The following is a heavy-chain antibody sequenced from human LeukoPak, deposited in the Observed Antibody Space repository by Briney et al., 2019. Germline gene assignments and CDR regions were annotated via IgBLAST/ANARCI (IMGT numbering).Heavy chain of an antibody. CDR1: GFTFSSYG. CDR3: AKNAHCQGDSYGGIDY. V-gene: IGHV3-30*18. J-gene: IGHJ4*02. CDR2: ISYDGSDK. D-gene: IGHD5-18*01. Sequence: GGSLRLSCAASGFTFSSYGMHWVRQAPGKGLGWVAAISYDGSDKCSADSVKGRFANSRDNSKNILYLQMNSLRAEDTAVYYCAKNAHCQGDSYGGIDYWGQGTLVTVSS.